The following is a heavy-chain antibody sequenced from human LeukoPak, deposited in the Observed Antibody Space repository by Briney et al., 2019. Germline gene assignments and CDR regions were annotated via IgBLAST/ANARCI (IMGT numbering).Heavy chain of an antibody. CDR1: GFTFSSYA. CDR2: VSGSGDST. V-gene: IGHV3-23*01. D-gene: IGHD3-10*01. J-gene: IGHJ4*02. CDR3: TRARITMVRGVIQNAAFGY. Sequence: GGSLRLSYAASGFTFSSYAMSWVRQAPGKGLEWVSSVSGSGDSTYHADSERGRFTISRDNSKNTLYLQMNSLRAEDTAVYYCTRARITMVRGVIQNAAFGYWGQGTLVTVSS.